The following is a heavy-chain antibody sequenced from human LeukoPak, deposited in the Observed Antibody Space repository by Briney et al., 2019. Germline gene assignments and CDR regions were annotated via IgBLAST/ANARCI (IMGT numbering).Heavy chain of an antibody. CDR1: GYRFTGYY. CDR2: VNSNIGDT. D-gene: IGHD3-22*01. J-gene: IGHJ4*02. CDR3: ARDVLGYDSSASD. V-gene: IGHV1-2*02. Sequence: ASVKVSYKASGYRFTGYYIHWVRQAPGQRLEWMGWVNSNIGDTYYAQKFRGRLAITRDKAITTVHMELSSLRSNDTAVYYCARDVLGYDSSASDWGQGTLVTVSS.